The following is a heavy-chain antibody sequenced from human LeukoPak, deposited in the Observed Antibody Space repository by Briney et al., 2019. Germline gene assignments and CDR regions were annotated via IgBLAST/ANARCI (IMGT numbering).Heavy chain of an antibody. D-gene: IGHD1-1*01. CDR3: AREYSAFEI. J-gene: IGHJ3*02. CDR1: GGSLSTYY. V-gene: IGHV4-59*01. CDR2: IHYSGAT. Sequence: PSETLSLTCTVSGGSLSTYYWSWIRQPPGKGLEWIGYIHYSGATSYNPSLNSRVTVSVDTSKNQLSLKLNSVTAADTAVYYCAREYSAFEIWGPGTMVTVSS.